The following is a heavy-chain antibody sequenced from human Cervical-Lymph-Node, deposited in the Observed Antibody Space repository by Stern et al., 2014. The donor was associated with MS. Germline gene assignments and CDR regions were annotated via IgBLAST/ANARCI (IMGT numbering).Heavy chain of an antibody. J-gene: IGHJ4*02. D-gene: IGHD2-15*01. CDR1: GGTFSSYA. Sequence: VQLLESGAEVKKPGSSVTVSCKASGGTFSSYAVNWVRQAPGQGLEWSGGSIPMSGTAKYAQKFQGRVTVTAAESMSTVYMELSSLRSEDTAVYYCASNLLGYCSGGTCYSDKWGQGTLVTVSA. CDR2: SIPMSGTA. CDR3: ASNLLGYCSGGTCYSDK. V-gene: IGHV1-69*01.